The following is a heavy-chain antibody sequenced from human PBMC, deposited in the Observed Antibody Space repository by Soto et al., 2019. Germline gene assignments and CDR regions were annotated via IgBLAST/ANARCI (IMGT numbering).Heavy chain of an antibody. Sequence: PGGSLRLSCAASGFTFSSYAMSWVRQAPGKGLEWVSAISGSGGSTYYADSVKGRFTISRDNSKNTLYLQMNSLRAEDTAVYYCAIVTYYYDSSGYRWFDPWGQGTLVTVSS. CDR1: GFTFSSYA. V-gene: IGHV3-23*01. D-gene: IGHD3-22*01. CDR2: ISGSGGST. CDR3: AIVTYYYDSSGYRWFDP. J-gene: IGHJ5*02.